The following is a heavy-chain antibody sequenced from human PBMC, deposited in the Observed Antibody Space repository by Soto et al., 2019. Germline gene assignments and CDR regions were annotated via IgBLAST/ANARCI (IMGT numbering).Heavy chain of an antibody. V-gene: IGHV4-28*01. Sequence: SETLSLACAVSGYSISSSNWWGWIRQPPGKGLEWIGYIYYSGSTYYNASLKSRVTMSVDTSKNQFSLKLSSVTAVDTAVYYCAIRASYYDSSSYFDYWGQGTLVTVS. CDR3: AIRASYYDSSSYFDY. J-gene: IGHJ4*02. CDR1: GYSISSSNW. D-gene: IGHD3-22*01. CDR2: IYYSGST.